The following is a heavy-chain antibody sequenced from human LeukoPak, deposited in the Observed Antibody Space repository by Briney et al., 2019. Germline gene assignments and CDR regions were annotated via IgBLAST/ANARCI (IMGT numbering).Heavy chain of an antibody. CDR2: IYSGGST. CDR1: GLTVSSNY. CDR3: AREAMYSYGNNFDY. J-gene: IGHJ4*02. D-gene: IGHD5-18*01. V-gene: IGHV3-53*01. Sequence: PGGSLRLSCAASGLTVSSNYMSWVRQAPGKGLEWVSVIYSGGSTYYADSVKGRFTISRDNSKNTLYLQMNSLRAEDTAVYYCAREAMYSYGNNFDYWGQGTLVTVSS.